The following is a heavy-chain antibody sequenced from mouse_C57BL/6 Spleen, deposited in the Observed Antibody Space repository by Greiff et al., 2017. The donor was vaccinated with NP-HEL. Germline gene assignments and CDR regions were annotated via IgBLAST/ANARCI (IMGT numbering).Heavy chain of an antibody. CDR3: ARSDYYGSRGWYFDV. CDR2: INPNYGTT. V-gene: IGHV1-39*01. CDR1: GYSFTDYN. Sequence: LVESGPELVKPGASVKISCKASGYSFTDYNMNWVKQSNGKSLEWIGVINPNYGTTSYNQKFKGKATLTVDQSSSTAYMQLNSLTSEDSAVYYCARSDYYGSRGWYFDVWGTGTTVTVSS. D-gene: IGHD1-1*01. J-gene: IGHJ1*03.